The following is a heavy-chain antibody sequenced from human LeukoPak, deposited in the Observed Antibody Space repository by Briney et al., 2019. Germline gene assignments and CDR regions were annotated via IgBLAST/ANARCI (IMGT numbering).Heavy chain of an antibody. CDR2: VDPEDGET. CDR3: ATDHDDIVVVPAAKKRQDLKN. CDR1: GYTFTDYY. D-gene: IGHD2-2*01. J-gene: IGHJ4*02. Sequence: ASVKISCKVSGYTFTDYYMHRVQQAPGKGLEWMGLVDPEDGETIYAEKFQGRVTITADTSTDTAYMELSSLRSEDTAVYYCATDHDDIVVVPAAKKRQDLKNWGQGTLVTVSS. V-gene: IGHV1-69-2*01.